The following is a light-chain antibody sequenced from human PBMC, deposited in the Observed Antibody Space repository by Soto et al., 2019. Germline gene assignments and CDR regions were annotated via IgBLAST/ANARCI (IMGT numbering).Light chain of an antibody. Sequence: EIVLTQSPGTLSLSPGERATLSCRASQSVSSSYLAWYQQKPGQAPMLLIYGASSRATGIPDRFSGSGSGTDSTLTISRLEPEDFAVYYCQQYGSSPFTFGPGTQVDI. CDR3: QQYGSSPFT. CDR2: GAS. V-gene: IGKV3-20*01. J-gene: IGKJ3*01. CDR1: QSVSSSY.